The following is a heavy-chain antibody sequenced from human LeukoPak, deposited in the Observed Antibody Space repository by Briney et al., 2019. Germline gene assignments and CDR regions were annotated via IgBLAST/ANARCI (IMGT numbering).Heavy chain of an antibody. V-gene: IGHV1-46*01. CDR3: ARTPWFGELLFYYFDY. CDR2: INPSGGST. Sequence: GASVKVSCKASGYTLTSYYMHWVRQAPGQGLEWMGLINPSGGSTSYAQKFQGRVTMTRDTSTSTVYMELSSLRSEDTAVYYCARTPWFGELLFYYFDYWGQGTLVTVSS. CDR1: GYTLTSYY. J-gene: IGHJ4*02. D-gene: IGHD3-10*01.